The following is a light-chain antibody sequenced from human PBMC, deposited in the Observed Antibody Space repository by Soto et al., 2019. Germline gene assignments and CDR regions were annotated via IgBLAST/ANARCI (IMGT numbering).Light chain of an antibody. CDR1: QSVSSY. V-gene: IGKV3-11*01. J-gene: IGKJ3*01. CDR3: QQRSN. Sequence: EIVMTQSPATLSVSPGERATLSCSASQSVSSYLAWYQQKPGQAPRLLIYDASNRATGIPARFSGSGSGTDFTLTISSLEPEDFAVYYCQQRSNFGPGTKVDI. CDR2: DAS.